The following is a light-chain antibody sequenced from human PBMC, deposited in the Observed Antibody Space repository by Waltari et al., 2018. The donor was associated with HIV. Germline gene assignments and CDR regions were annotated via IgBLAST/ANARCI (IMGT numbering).Light chain of an antibody. CDR2: EVT. CDR1: TSDIGGYNY. V-gene: IGLV2-8*01. CDR3: SSYAGTNKV. Sequence: QSALTQPPSASGSPGQSVTVSCTATTSDIGGYNYVPWYQQHPGKAPKLLIYEVTKRPSGVPDRFSGSKSGNTASLTVSGLQAEDEADYYCSSYAGTNKVFGGGTKLTVL. J-gene: IGLJ3*02.